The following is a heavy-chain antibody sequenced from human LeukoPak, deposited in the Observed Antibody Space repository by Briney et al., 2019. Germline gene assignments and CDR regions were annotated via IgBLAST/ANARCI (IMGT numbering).Heavy chain of an antibody. CDR2: INPNSGGT. V-gene: IGHV1-2*02. CDR3: ARDEGTTVTDY. CDR1: GYTFTDYY. J-gene: IGHJ4*02. Sequence: ASVKVSCKASGYTFTDYYMHWVRQAPGQGLAWMGWINPNSGGTKYAQKFQGRVSMTRDTSISTAYMELSSLRSDDTAVYYCARDEGTTVTDYWGQGTLVTVSS. D-gene: IGHD4-17*01.